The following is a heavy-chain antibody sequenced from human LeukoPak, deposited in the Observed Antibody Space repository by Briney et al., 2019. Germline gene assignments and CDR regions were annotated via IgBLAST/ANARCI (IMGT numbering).Heavy chain of an antibody. Sequence: PGGSLRLSCAASGFTFSSYGMHWVRQAPGKGLEWVAVISYDGSNKYYADSVKGRFTIPRDNSKNTLYLQMNSLRAEDTAVYYCARDPAGTTHYFDYWGQGTLVTVSS. CDR2: ISYDGSNK. CDR1: GFTFSSYG. V-gene: IGHV3-30*19. CDR3: ARDPAGTTHYFDY. J-gene: IGHJ4*02. D-gene: IGHD1-1*01.